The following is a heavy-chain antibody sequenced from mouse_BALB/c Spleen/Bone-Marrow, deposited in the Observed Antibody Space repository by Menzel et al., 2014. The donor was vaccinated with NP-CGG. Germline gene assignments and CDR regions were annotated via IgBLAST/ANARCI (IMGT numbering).Heavy chain of an antibody. CDR1: GFTFSSFG. Sequence: EVQRVESGGGLVQPGGSRKLSCAASGFTFSSFGMHWVRQAPEKGLEWVAYISGGSSIIYYADTVKGHFTISRDNPENTLFLQMTSLRSEDTAIYYCARKDYFGYAAMDYWGQGTSVTVSS. J-gene: IGHJ4*01. V-gene: IGHV5-17*02. D-gene: IGHD1-2*01. CDR2: ISGGSSII. CDR3: ARKDYFGYAAMDY.